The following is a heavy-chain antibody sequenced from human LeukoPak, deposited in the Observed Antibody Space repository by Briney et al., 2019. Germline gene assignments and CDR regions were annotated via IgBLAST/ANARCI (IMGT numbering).Heavy chain of an antibody. CDR2: ISGSGGST. CDR1: GFTFSSYA. Sequence: GGSLRLSCAASGFTFSSYAMSWVRQPPGKGLEWVSAISGSGGSTYYADSVKGRFTISRDNSKNTLYLQVNSLRAEDTAVYYCAKGAYCSSTSCYNPFDYWGQGTLVTVSS. J-gene: IGHJ4*02. CDR3: AKGAYCSSTSCYNPFDY. D-gene: IGHD2-2*02. V-gene: IGHV3-23*01.